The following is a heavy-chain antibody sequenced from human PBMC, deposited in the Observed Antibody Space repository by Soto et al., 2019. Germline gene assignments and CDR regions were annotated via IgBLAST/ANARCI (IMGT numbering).Heavy chain of an antibody. CDR1: GFVFSSYH. J-gene: IGHJ6*03. CDR2: ISSSSDNI. Sequence: EVQLVESGGGLVQPGGSPRLSCAASGFVFSSYHMNWVRQAPGKGLEWISYISSSSDNIYYADSVRGRFTISRDNAKNSPYLQMNSLRAEDTAVYYCARDKGYCSSTSCYYDYYMDVWGKGTTVTVSS. V-gene: IGHV3-48*01. CDR3: ARDKGYCSSTSCYYDYYMDV. D-gene: IGHD2-2*01.